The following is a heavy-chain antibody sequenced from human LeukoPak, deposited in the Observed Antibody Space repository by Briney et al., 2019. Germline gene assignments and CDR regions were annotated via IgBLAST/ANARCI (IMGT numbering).Heavy chain of an antibody. V-gene: IGHV3-30*02. J-gene: IGHJ4*02. Sequence: GGSLRLSCAASGFTFSSYGMHWVRQAPGKGLEWVAFIRYDGSNKYYADFVKGRFTISRDNSKNTLYLQMNSLRAEDTAVYYCATEFVVVVAATYWGQGTLVTVSS. CDR2: IRYDGSNK. CDR1: GFTFSSYG. CDR3: ATEFVVVVAATY. D-gene: IGHD2-15*01.